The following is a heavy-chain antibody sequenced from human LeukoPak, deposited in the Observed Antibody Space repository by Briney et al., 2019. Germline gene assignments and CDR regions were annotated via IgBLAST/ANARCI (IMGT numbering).Heavy chain of an antibody. D-gene: IGHD3-9*01. CDR2: IYYSGST. V-gene: IGHV4-59*01. CDR1: GGSISSYY. CDR3: ARVLRYFDWLSHFDI. J-gene: IGHJ3*02. Sequence: SETLSLTCTVSGGSISSYYWSWIRQPPGKGLEWIGYIYYSGSTNYNPSLKSRVTISVDTSKNQFSLKPSSVTAADTAVYYCARVLRYFDWLSHFDIWGQGTMVTVSS.